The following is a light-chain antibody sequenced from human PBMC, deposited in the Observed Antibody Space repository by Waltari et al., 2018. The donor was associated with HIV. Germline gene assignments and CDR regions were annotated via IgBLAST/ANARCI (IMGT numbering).Light chain of an antibody. V-gene: IGLV2-14*01. CDR2: AFT. Sequence: QSALTQPASVSGSPGQSITISCTGTTSDIGAYDHVSWYQQSPGKAPRLLIDAFTERPAAVVSRFSGSKSGNTASLTISGLQAEDDVDYYCASYRTANILVFGGGTKLPVL. J-gene: IGLJ2*01. CDR3: ASYRTANILV. CDR1: TSDIGAYDH.